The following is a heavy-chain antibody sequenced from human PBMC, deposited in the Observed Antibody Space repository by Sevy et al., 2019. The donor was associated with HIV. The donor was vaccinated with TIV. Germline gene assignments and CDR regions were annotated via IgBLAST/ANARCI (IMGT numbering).Heavy chain of an antibody. CDR1: GFTFSSYA. D-gene: IGHD1-26*01. CDR2: ISGSGGST. CDR3: AKWDLVGATTIGY. J-gene: IGHJ4*02. Sequence: EGCLRLSCAASGFTFSSYAMSWVRQAPGKGLEWVSAISGSGGSTYYADSVKGRFTISRDNSKNTLYLQMNSLRAEDTAVYYCAKWDLVGATTIGYWGQGTLVTVSS. V-gene: IGHV3-23*01.